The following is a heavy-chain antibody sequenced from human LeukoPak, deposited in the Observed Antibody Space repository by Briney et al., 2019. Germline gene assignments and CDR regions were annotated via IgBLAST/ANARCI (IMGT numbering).Heavy chain of an antibody. CDR2: MNPNSGIT. CDR1: GYTFTSYD. D-gene: IGHD3-22*01. Sequence: ASVKVSCKASGYTFTSYDINWVRQATGQGLEWMGWMNPNSGITGYAQKFQGRVTITRNTSISTAYMELSSLRSEDTAVYYCARPRGYYDSFDYWGQGTLVTVSS. CDR3: ARPRGYYDSFDY. V-gene: IGHV1-8*03. J-gene: IGHJ4*02.